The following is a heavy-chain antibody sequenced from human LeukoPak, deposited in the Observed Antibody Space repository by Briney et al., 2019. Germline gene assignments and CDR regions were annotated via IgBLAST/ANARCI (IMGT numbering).Heavy chain of an antibody. J-gene: IGHJ4*02. V-gene: IGHV3-48*03. CDR2: ISSSGSTI. CDR3: ARPSGYDSFYFDY. Sequence: GGSLRLSCAASGFIFSSYEMNWVRQAPGKGLEWVSYISSSGSTIYYADSVKGRFTISRDNAKNSLYLQMNSLRAEDTAVYYCARPSGYDSFYFDYWGQGTLVAVSS. CDR1: GFIFSSYE. D-gene: IGHD5-12*01.